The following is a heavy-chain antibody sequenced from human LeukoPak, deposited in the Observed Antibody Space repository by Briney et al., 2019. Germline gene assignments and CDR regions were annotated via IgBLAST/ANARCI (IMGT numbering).Heavy chain of an antibody. D-gene: IGHD3-10*01. CDR2: IYYSGST. J-gene: IGHJ6*03. CDR1: GGTISSYY. CDR3: AREPMVRGVYYYYYMDV. V-gene: IGHV4-59*08. Sequence: SETLSLTCTVPGGTISSYYWSWIRQPPGKGLEWIGYIYYSGSTNYNPSLKSRVTISVDTSKNQFSLKLSSVTAADTAVYYCAREPMVRGVYYYYYMDVWGKGTTVTISS.